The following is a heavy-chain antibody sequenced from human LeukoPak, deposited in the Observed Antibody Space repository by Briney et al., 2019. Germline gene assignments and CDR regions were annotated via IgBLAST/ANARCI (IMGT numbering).Heavy chain of an antibody. CDR3: ARSDYGDVHWGYFDL. CDR1: GGSISSYY. D-gene: IGHD4-17*01. CDR2: IYYSGST. V-gene: IGHV4-59*01. J-gene: IGHJ2*01. Sequence: SETLSLTCTVSGGSISSYYWSWIRQPPGKGLEWIGYIYYSGSTNYNPSLKSRVTISVDTSKNQFSLKLSSVTAADTAVYYCARSDYGDVHWGYFDLWGRGTLVTVSS.